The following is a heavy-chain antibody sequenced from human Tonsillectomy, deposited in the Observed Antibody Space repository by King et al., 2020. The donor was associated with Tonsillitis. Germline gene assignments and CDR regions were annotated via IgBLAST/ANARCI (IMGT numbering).Heavy chain of an antibody. Sequence: VQLVESGGGVVQPEGSLRLSCAASGFTFRSYGMHWVRQAPGKGLEWVAFIRYDGSIKSYTDSVKGRFTISRDNSKNTLYLQMHSLRAEDTAVYYCAKDLLGGAMGYWGQGTLVTVSS. CDR1: GFTFRSYG. CDR2: IRYDGSIK. D-gene: IGHD3-16*01. CDR3: AKDLLGGAMGY. V-gene: IGHV3-30*02. J-gene: IGHJ4*02.